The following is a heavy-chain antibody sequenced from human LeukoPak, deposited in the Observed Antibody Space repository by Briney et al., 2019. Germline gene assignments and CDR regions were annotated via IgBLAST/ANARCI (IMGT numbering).Heavy chain of an antibody. V-gene: IGHV4-59*08. Sequence: SETLSLTCTVSGGSISSYYWSWIRQPPGKGLEWIGYIYYSGSTNYNPSLKSRVTISVDTSKNQFSLKLSSVTAADTAVYYCASRIIVAAGYYFDYWGQGTLVTVSS. CDR1: GGSISSYY. CDR2: IYYSGST. J-gene: IGHJ4*02. CDR3: ASRIIVAAGYYFDY. D-gene: IGHD1-26*01.